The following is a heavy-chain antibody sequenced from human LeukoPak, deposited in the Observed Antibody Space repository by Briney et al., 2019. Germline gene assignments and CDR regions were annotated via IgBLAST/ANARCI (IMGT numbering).Heavy chain of an antibody. V-gene: IGHV3-9*03. J-gene: IGHJ4*02. D-gene: IGHD6-6*01. CDR1: GFTFDDYA. CDR2: ISWNSGSI. CDR3: AKDISSSPSGNIDF. Sequence: PGRSLRLSCAASGFTFDDYAMHWVRQAPRKGLERVSGISWNSGSIGYADSVKGRFTISRDNAKNSLYLQTNSLRAEDIALYYCAKDISSSPSGNIDFWGQGTLVTVSS.